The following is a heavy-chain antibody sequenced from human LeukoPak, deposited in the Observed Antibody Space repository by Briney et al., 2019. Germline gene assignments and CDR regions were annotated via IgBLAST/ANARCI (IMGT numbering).Heavy chain of an antibody. CDR2: IYSGGST. CDR3: ATSRGRGALDL. Sequence: GGSLRLSCAASGFTVSNNYMSWVRQAPGMGLEWVSVIYSGGSTYYADSVKGRFTISRDSSKNTLYLQMNSLRAEDTAVYYCATSRGRGALDLWGQGTMVTVSS. J-gene: IGHJ3*01. CDR1: GFTVSNNY. V-gene: IGHV3-53*01.